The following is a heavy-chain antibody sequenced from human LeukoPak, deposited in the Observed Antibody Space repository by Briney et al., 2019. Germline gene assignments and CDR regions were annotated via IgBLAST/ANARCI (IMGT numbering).Heavy chain of an antibody. Sequence: SETLSLTCAVSGGSISSNSYYWGWIRQPPGKGLEWIGSIYYSGSTYYNPSLKSRVTISVDTSKNQFSLQLSSVTAADTAVYYCARQGSAYYFDFWGQGVLVTVSS. CDR3: ARQGSAYYFDF. CDR2: IYYSGST. CDR1: GGSISSNSYY. D-gene: IGHD2-15*01. J-gene: IGHJ4*02. V-gene: IGHV4-39*01.